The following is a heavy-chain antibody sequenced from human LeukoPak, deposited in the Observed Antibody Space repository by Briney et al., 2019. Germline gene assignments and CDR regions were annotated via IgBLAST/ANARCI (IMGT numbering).Heavy chain of an antibody. CDR3: ARAPDAGGTTGPYYFDY. J-gene: IGHJ4*02. Sequence: PSETLSLTCTVSGDSINSLDLWSWVRQPPGKGLEWIGEMYLSGTTHSNPSVKSRVTISIDKSKNQFFLNLSSVTAADTAVYYCARAPDAGGTTGPYYFDYWGQGTLVTVSS. CDR2: MYLSGTT. D-gene: IGHD2/OR15-2a*01. CDR1: GDSINSLDL. V-gene: IGHV4-4*02.